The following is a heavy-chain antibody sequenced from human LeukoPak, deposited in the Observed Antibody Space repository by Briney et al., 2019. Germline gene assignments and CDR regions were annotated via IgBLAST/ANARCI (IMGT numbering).Heavy chain of an antibody. Sequence: GESLKISCKGSGYRFASYWIGWVRRMPGKGLDGMGSFYPGDSDTRYSPSFQGQVTISVDKSGSTAYPQWSSLRASDTAMYYWARRRPDYYFDYWGQGTLVTVSS. CDR1: GYRFASYW. V-gene: IGHV5-51*01. CDR2: FYPGDSDT. J-gene: IGHJ4*02. CDR3: ARRRPDYYFDY. D-gene: IGHD1-14*01.